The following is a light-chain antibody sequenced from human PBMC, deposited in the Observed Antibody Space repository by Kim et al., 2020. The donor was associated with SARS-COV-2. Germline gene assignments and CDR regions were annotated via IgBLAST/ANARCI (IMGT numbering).Light chain of an antibody. CDR3: QVWDSSSDHWV. CDR2: YDS. CDR1: NIESIR. V-gene: IGLV3-21*04. J-gene: IGLJ3*02. Sequence: APGKTARFPGGGNNIESIRVHWYQQKQGQAPVLVIYYDSARPSGIPERFSGSNSGNTATLTISRVEAGDEADYYCQVWDSSSDHWVFGGGTQLTVL.